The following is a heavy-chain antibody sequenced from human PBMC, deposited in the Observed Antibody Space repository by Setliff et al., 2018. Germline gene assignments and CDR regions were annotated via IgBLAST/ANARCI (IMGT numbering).Heavy chain of an antibody. CDR3: ARTGTYRYFDY. J-gene: IGHJ4*02. V-gene: IGHV4-39*01. Sequence: ETLSLTCTVSGASLSSGTYYWGWIRQPPGKGLEWIGRIYYRGDTYYNASLKGRLTISVDTAQNQFSLRLTPVTAADTAVYYCARTGTYRYFDYWGQGALVTVSS. CDR1: GASLSSGTYY. CDR2: IYYRGDT. D-gene: IGHD1-1*01.